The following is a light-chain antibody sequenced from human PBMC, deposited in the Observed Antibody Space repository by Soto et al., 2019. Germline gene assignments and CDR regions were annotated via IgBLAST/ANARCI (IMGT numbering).Light chain of an antibody. Sequence: EIVLTQSPGTLSLSTGERATLSCRSSHSVSSNYLAWYQQKPGQAPRLLIYDVSSRATGIPDRFSGSGSGTDFTLTISRLEPVDLAVYYCQQYGISPTFGQGTKVEIK. J-gene: IGKJ1*01. CDR2: DVS. CDR1: HSVSSNY. V-gene: IGKV3-20*01. CDR3: QQYGISPT.